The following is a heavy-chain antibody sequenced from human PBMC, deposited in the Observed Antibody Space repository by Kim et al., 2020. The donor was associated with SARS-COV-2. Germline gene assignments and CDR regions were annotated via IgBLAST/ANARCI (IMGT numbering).Heavy chain of an antibody. CDR2: IKQDGSEK. D-gene: IGHD3-22*01. J-gene: IGHJ1*01. CDR3: ARERYYYDSSGYTGAEYFQH. CDR1: GFTFSSYW. V-gene: IGHV3-7*03. Sequence: GGSLRLSCAASGFTFSSYWMSWVRQAPGKGLEWVANIKQDGSEKYYVDSVKGRFTISRDNAKNSLYLQMNSLRAEDTAVYYCARERYYYDSSGYTGAEYFQHWGQGTLVTVSS.